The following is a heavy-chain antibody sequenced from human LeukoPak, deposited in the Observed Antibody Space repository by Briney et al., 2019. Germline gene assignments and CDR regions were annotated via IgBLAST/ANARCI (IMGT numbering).Heavy chain of an antibody. CDR2: TTGSSIYK. D-gene: IGHD6-19*01. V-gene: IGHV3-21*04. CDR1: GFTFSNYN. J-gene: IGHJ4*02. Sequence: VKPGGSLRLSCAASGFTFSNYNMNWVRQPPGKGLEWVSSTTGSSIYKYYADSVKGRFTISRDNAKNSLYLQINSLSAEDTAVYYCARGYSSGWYELYYFDYWGQGTLVTVSS. CDR3: ARGYSSGWYELYYFDY.